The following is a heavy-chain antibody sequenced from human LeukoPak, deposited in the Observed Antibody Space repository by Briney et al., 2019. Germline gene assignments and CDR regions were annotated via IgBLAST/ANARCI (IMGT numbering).Heavy chain of an antibody. CDR2: INPSGGST. D-gene: IGHD3-22*01. J-gene: IGHJ4*02. CDR3: AKDWDYYDSSGYPYYFDY. CDR1: GYTFTSYY. V-gene: IGHV1-46*01. Sequence: GASVKVSCKASGYTFTSYYMHWVRQAPGQGLEWMGIINPSGGSTSYAQKFQGRVTMTRDTSTSTVYMELSSLGSEDTAVYYCAKDWDYYDSSGYPYYFDYWGQGTLVTVSS.